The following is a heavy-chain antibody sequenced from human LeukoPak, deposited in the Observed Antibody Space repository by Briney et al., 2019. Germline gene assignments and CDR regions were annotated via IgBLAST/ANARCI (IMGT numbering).Heavy chain of an antibody. V-gene: IGHV3-64D*06. CDR1: GFTFSSYA. D-gene: IGHD6-19*01. Sequence: GGSLRLSCSASGFTFSSYAMHWVRQAPGKGPEYVSAISSNGGSTYYADSVKGRFTISRDNSKNTLYLQMSSLRAEDTAVYYCVKGGIAVAAPFDYWGQGTLVTVSS. CDR3: VKGGIAVAAPFDY. J-gene: IGHJ4*02. CDR2: ISSNGGST.